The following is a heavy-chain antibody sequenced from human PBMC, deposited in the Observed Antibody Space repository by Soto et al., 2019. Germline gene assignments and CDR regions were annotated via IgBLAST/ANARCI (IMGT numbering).Heavy chain of an antibody. V-gene: IGHV4-59*01. Sequence: SETLSLTCTVSGGSISSYYWSWIRQPPGKGLEWIGYIYYSGSTNYNPSLKSRVTISVDTSKNQFSLKLSSVTAADTAVYYCARGLGSSWWDEYFQHWGQGTLVTVSS. J-gene: IGHJ1*01. CDR1: GGSISSYY. D-gene: IGHD6-13*01. CDR3: ARGLGSSWWDEYFQH. CDR2: IYYSGST.